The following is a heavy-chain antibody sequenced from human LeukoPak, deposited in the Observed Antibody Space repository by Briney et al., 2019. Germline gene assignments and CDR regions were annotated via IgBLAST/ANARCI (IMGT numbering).Heavy chain of an antibody. CDR1: GFTFSSYA. J-gene: IGHJ4*02. V-gene: IGHV3-23*01. Sequence: GGSLRLSCAASGFTFSSYAMSWVRQAPGKGLEWVSAISGSGGSTYYADSVKGRFTISRDNSKNTLYLQMNSLRAEDTAVYYCATRGVILVVTAIRDYWGQGTLVTVSS. CDR2: ISGSGGST. CDR3: ATRGVILVVTAIRDY. D-gene: IGHD2-21*02.